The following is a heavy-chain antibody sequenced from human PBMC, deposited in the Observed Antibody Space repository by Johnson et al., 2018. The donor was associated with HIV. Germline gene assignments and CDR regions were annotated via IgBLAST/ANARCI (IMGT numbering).Heavy chain of an antibody. V-gene: IGHV3-30*01. Sequence: YEGSTKYYADSVKGRFTISRDNAKKSLYLQMNSLRAEDTAVYYCARDPSLYYYDSSGCDAFDIWGQGTIVTVSS. CDR3: ARDPSLYYYDSSGCDAFDI. J-gene: IGHJ3*02. D-gene: IGHD3-22*01. CDR2: YEGSTK.